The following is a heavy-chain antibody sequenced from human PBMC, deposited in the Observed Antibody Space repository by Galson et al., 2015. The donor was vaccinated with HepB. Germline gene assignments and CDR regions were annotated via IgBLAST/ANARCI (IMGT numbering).Heavy chain of an antibody. CDR2: IIPIFGTA. CDR1: GGTFSSYA. D-gene: IGHD1-26*01. Sequence: VKVSCKASGGTFSSYAISWVRQAPGQGLEWMGGIIPIFGTANYAQKFQGRVTITADESTSTAYMELSSLRSEDTAVYYCARGGNGPELVGYYYMDVWGKGTTVTVSS. V-gene: IGHV1-69*13. J-gene: IGHJ6*03. CDR3: ARGGNGPELVGYYYMDV.